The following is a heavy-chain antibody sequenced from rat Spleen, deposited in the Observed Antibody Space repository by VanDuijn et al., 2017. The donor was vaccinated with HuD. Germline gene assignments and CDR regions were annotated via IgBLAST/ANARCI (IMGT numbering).Heavy chain of an antibody. J-gene: IGHJ2*01. CDR3: ATAGSRVSRFAY. D-gene: IGHD1-4*01. CDR1: GFIFTDYY. Sequence: EVQLVESGGGLVQPGRSLRLSCAASGFIFTDYYMAWVRRAPTNGLEWVASISPSGSTTHYRDSVRGRFTIFRDVAKSTLYLQMDSLRSEDTATYYCATAGSRVSRFAYWGQGVMVTVSS. CDR2: ISPSGSTT. V-gene: IGHV5-25*01.